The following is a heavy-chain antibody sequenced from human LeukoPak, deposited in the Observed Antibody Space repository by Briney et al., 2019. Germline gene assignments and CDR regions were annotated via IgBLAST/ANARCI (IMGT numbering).Heavy chain of an antibody. CDR1: GGPISSYY. CDR3: ARDYYDSSGQLRYFDY. D-gene: IGHD3-22*01. CDR2: IYYSGST. Sequence: SETLSLTCTVSGGPISSYYWSWIRQPPGKGLEWIGYIYYSGSTNYNPSLKSRVTISVDTSKNQFSLKLSSVTAADTAVYYCARDYYDSSGQLRYFDYWGQGTLVTVSS. J-gene: IGHJ4*02. V-gene: IGHV4-59*01.